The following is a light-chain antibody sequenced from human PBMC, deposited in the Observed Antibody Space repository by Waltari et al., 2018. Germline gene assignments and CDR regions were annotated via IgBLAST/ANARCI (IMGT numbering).Light chain of an antibody. Sequence: QSALTQPASVSGSPGQSITISCTGTSSDVGTYNLVSWYQKHPGKAPKLMIYEVNKRPSGASNRFAGSKSGNTASLTISGLQAEDEADYYCSSYAGSNTYMIFGGGTKLTVL. CDR2: EVN. CDR3: SSYAGSNTYMI. J-gene: IGLJ2*01. CDR1: SSDVGTYNL. V-gene: IGLV2-23*02.